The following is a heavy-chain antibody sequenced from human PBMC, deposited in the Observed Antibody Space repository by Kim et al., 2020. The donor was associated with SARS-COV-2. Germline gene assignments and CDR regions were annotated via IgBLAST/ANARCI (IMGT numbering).Heavy chain of an antibody. V-gene: IGHV3-23*01. CDR3: AKDNLLESATVVTPRSVGDDY. CDR1: GFTFSSYA. CDR2: ISGSGGST. Sequence: GGSLRLSCAASGFTFSSYAMSWVHQAPGKGLEWVSAISGSGGSTYYADSVKGRFTISRDNSKNTLYLQMNSLRAEDTAVYYCAKDNLLESATVVTPRSVGDDYWGQGTLVTVSS. D-gene: IGHD4-17*01. J-gene: IGHJ4*02.